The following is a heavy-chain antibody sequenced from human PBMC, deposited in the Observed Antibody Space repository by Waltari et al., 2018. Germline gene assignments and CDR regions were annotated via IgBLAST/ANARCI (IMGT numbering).Heavy chain of an antibody. CDR1: GGSISSYY. Sequence: QVQLQESGPGLVKPSETLSLTCTVSGGSISSYYWSWIRQPAGQGLEWIGRIYTSGSTNDNPSLKSRVTMSVDTSKNQFSLKLSSVTAADTAVYYCAREGVYDFWSGYAPGSLDYWGQGTLVTVSS. V-gene: IGHV4-4*07. CDR3: AREGVYDFWSGYAPGSLDY. CDR2: IYTSGST. J-gene: IGHJ4*02. D-gene: IGHD3-3*01.